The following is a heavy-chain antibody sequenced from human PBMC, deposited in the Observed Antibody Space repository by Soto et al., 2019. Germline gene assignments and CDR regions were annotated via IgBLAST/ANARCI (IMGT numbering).Heavy chain of an antibody. Sequence: QVQLQESGPGLVKPSETLSLTCTVSGDSISPNYWSWVRQPPGNGLEWVGYVYYIGSTNYNPSLKSRVTISVDTSKNQFSLNLSSVTAADTAVYYCARHARRMAFFDFWGQGALVTVSS. CDR3: ARHARRMAFFDF. D-gene: IGHD6-6*01. V-gene: IGHV4-59*08. J-gene: IGHJ4*02. CDR2: VYYIGST. CDR1: GDSISPNY.